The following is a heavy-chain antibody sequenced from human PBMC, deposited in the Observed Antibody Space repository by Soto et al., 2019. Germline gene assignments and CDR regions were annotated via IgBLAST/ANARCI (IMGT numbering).Heavy chain of an antibody. Sequence: GGSLRLSGEVSGFSFRTFVVSWVRQAPGKGLEWVSSFDGVGDSTYYADSVKGRFTMLKDSSRNRLFLQMNSLRADDTAVYYCAKDLEWVVPGSHYYYHGMDVWGQGTTVTVSS. CDR1: GFSFRTFV. V-gene: IGHV3-23*01. CDR3: AKDLEWVVPGSHYYYHGMDV. CDR2: FDGVGDST. J-gene: IGHJ6*02. D-gene: IGHD3-3*01.